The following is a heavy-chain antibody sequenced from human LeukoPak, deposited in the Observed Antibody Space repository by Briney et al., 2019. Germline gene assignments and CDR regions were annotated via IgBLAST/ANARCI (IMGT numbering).Heavy chain of an antibody. CDR1: GGSISSYY. J-gene: IGHJ4*02. D-gene: IGHD5-18*01. Sequence: PSETLSLTCTVSGGSISSYYWSWIRQPPGKGLEWIGEINHSGSTNYNPSLKSRVTISVDTSKNQFSLKLSSVTAADTAVYYRARGWGYSYGYYFDYWGQGTLVTVSS. CDR3: ARGWGYSYGYYFDY. V-gene: IGHV4-34*01. CDR2: INHSGST.